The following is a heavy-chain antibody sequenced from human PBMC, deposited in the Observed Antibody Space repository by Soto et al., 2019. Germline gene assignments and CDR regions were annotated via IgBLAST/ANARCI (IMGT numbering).Heavy chain of an antibody. CDR3: ARDYEGVGATTYYCYGMDV. D-gene: IGHD1-26*01. V-gene: IGHV1-69*01. Sequence: QVQLVQSGAEVKKPGSSVKVSCKASGGTFSSYAISWVRQAPGQGLEWMGGIIPIFGTANYAQKFQGRVTITADESTSTAYMELSSLRSEDTAVYYCARDYEGVGATTYYCYGMDVWGQGTTVTVSS. J-gene: IGHJ6*02. CDR2: IIPIFGTA. CDR1: GGTFSSYA.